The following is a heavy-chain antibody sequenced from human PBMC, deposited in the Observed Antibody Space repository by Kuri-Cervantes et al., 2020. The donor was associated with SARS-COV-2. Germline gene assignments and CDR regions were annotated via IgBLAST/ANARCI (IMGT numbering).Heavy chain of an antibody. D-gene: IGHD2-2*01. CDR2: ISGIGGYA. J-gene: IGHJ4*02. CDR1: GFTFSSYA. Sequence: GGSLRLSCAASGFTFSSYAMSWVRQAPGKGLEWVSDISGIGGYAYYADFVKGRFTTSRDDSKNTLYVHMNNLRSDDTAVYYCARASSIVVVPAAPFDYWGQGTLVTVSS. CDR3: ARASSIVVVPAAPFDY. V-gene: IGHV3-23*01.